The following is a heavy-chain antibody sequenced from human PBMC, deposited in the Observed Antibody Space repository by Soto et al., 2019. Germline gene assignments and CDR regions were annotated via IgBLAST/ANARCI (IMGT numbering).Heavy chain of an antibody. CDR1: GYTFTSYG. J-gene: IGHJ4*02. CDR3: ARGGLDIVLVPAAVY. V-gene: IGHV1-18*01. D-gene: IGHD2-2*03. CDR2: ISAYSGNT. Sequence: ASVKVSCKASGYTFTSYGISWVRQAPGQGLEWMGWISAYSGNTNYAQKLQGRVTMTTDTSTSTAYMELRSLRSDDTAVYYCARGGLDIVLVPAAVYWGQGTLVTVSS.